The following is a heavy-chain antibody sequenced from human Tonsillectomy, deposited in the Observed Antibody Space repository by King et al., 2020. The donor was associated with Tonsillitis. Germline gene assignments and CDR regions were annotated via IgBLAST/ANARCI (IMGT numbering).Heavy chain of an antibody. Sequence: QLVQSGGGVVQPGRSLRLSCAASGFTFSSYGMHWVRQAPGQGLEWVAVMWDAGSNEYYAASVKGRFTISRDNSKNTLYLQMDSLRAEDTAVYYCAGDEGVAALGFWGQGTLVTVSS. CDR1: GFTFSSYG. CDR3: AGDEGVAALGF. CDR2: MWDAGSNE. V-gene: IGHV3-33*08. J-gene: IGHJ4*02. D-gene: IGHD6-13*01.